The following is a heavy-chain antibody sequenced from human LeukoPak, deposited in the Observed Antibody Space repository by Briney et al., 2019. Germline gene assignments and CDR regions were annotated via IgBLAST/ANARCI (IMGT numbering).Heavy chain of an antibody. J-gene: IGHJ4*02. CDR3: ARSFAPRLGIGWIFDY. Sequence: ASVKVSCKASGYTFTSYAMHWVRQAPGQRLEWMGWINAGNGNTKYSQEFQGRVTITRDTSASTAYMELSSLRSEDMAVYYCARSFAPRLGIGWIFDYWGQGTLVTVSS. V-gene: IGHV1-3*03. D-gene: IGHD6-19*01. CDR1: GYTFTSYA. CDR2: INAGNGNT.